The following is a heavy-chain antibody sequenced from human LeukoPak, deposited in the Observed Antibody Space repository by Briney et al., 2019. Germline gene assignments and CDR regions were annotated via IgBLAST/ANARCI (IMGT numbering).Heavy chain of an antibody. J-gene: IGHJ4*02. CDR2: IWYDGSNK. D-gene: IGHD6-19*01. CDR3: ARDTSIAVAGTDY. V-gene: IGHV3-33*01. Sequence: GGSLRLSCAASGFTFSSYGMHWVRQAPGKGLEWVAVIWYDGSNKYYADSVKGRFTISRDNSKNTLYLQMNSLRAEDTAVYYCARDTSIAVAGTDYWGQGTLVTVSS. CDR1: GFTFSSYG.